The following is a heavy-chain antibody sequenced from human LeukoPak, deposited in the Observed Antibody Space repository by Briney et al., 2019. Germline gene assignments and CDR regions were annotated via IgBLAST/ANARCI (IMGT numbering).Heavy chain of an antibody. CDR3: ARGRNWSFDY. V-gene: IGHV6-1*01. D-gene: IGHD1-1*01. J-gene: IGHJ4*02. CDR1: VDSVSSTSAA. Sequence: QTLSLTCVLSVDSVSSTSAAWNWITQSPSRGLGWLGRTYYRSKWYNEYAVSVKSRITINPDTSKNQFSLQLNSVTPEDTAVYYCARGRNWSFDYWGQGTQVTVSS. CDR2: TYYRSKWYN.